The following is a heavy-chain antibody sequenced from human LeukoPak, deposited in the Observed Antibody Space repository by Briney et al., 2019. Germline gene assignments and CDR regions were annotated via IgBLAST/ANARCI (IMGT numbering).Heavy chain of an antibody. D-gene: IGHD3-10*01. CDR2: TNAGNSNI. CDR3: ARGRLWFGELLEGWFDP. CDR1: GYTFTSYA. Sequence: ASVKVSCKASGYTFTSYAMHWVRQAPGQRLEWMGWTNAGNSNIKYSQKFQGRVTITRDTSASTAYMELSSLRSEDTAVYYCARGRLWFGELLEGWFDPWGQGTLVTVSS. V-gene: IGHV1-3*01. J-gene: IGHJ5*02.